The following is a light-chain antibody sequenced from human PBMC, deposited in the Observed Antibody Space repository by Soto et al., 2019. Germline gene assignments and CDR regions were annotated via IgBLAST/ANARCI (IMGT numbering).Light chain of an antibody. CDR3: QQYDNLPPLT. Sequence: EIVMTQSPATLSVSPGERATFSCRASQSVSSSLAWYQQRPGQAPRILIYGASTRATGIPARFSGSGSGTEFTLTISSLQSEDFAVYYCQQYDNLPPLTFGGGTKVEIK. J-gene: IGKJ4*01. CDR2: GAS. V-gene: IGKV3-15*01. CDR1: QSVSSS.